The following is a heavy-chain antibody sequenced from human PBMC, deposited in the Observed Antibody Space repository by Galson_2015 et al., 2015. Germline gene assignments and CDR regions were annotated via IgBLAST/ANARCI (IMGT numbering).Heavy chain of an antibody. J-gene: IGHJ3*02. Sequence: SVKVSCKASGYTFTSYAMHWVRQAPGQRLEWMGWINDGNGNIKYSQKFQGRVTITRDKSASSAYMELSSLRSEDTAVYYCARVPFDNESRDAFDIWGQGTMVTVSS. D-gene: IGHD3-9*01. CDR1: GYTFTSYA. CDR3: ARVPFDNESRDAFDI. CDR2: INDGNGNI. V-gene: IGHV1-3*01.